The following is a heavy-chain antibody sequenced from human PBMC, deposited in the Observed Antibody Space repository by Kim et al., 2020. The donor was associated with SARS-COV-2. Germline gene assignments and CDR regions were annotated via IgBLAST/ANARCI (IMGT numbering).Heavy chain of an antibody. CDR3: ATSSSSEWLYAFDI. D-gene: IGHD3-22*01. J-gene: IGHJ3*02. V-gene: IGHV4-39*01. Sequence: PTRKSRVPISVDTSKNQFSLKLSSVTAADTAVYYCATSSSSEWLYAFDIWGQGTMVTVSS.